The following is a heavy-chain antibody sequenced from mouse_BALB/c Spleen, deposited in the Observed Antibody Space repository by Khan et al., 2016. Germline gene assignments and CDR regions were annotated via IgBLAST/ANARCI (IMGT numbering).Heavy chain of an antibody. Sequence: VQLKQSGAELVKPGASVKLSCTASGFNIKDTYMHWMIQRPEQGLEWIGRIDPANDNTKYDPKFQGKATITADTSSNTAYLQHSSLTSEDTAVYYCARSYYDSWFVYWGQGTLVTVSA. CDR1: GFNIKDTY. CDR2: IDPANDNT. V-gene: IGHV14-3*02. CDR3: ARSYYDSWFVY. J-gene: IGHJ3*01. D-gene: IGHD2-4*01.